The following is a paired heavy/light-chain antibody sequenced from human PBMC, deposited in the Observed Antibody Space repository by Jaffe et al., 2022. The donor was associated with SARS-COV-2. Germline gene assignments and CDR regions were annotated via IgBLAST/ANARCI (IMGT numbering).Heavy chain of an antibody. CDR1: GGSISSSSYY. J-gene: IGHJ5*02. CDR3: ARQRITIFGVAPTDGWFDP. D-gene: IGHD3-3*01. V-gene: IGHV4-39*01. Sequence: QLQLQESGPGLVKPSETLSLTCTVSGGSISSSSYYWGWIRQPPGKGLEWIGSIYYSGSTYYNPSLKSRVTISVDTSKNQFSLKLSSVTAADTAVYYCARQRITIFGVAPTDGWFDPWGQGTLVTVSS. CDR2: IYYSGST.
Light chain of an antibody. CDR1: QSVLYSSNNKNY. V-gene: IGKV4-1*01. J-gene: IGKJ4*01. CDR2: WAS. Sequence: DIVMTQSPDSLAVSLGERATINCKSSQSVLYSSNNKNYLAWYQQKPGQPPKLLIYWASTRESGVPDRFSGSGSGTDFTLTISSLQAEDVAVYYCQQYYSTPTFGGGTKVEIK. CDR3: QQYYSTPT.